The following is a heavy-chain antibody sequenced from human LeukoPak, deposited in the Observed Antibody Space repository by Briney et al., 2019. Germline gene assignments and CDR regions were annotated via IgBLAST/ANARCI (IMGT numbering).Heavy chain of an antibody. CDR2: IYCTGNT. V-gene: IGHV4-59*08. Sequence: SETLSLTCTLSGGSTSRYYWSWIRQPPGTRLESIWYIYCTGNTKDNPSLKSRVTISVDAYKNQFSLKLSSVTAADTAVYYCTRHADTAILTPTDYWGQGTLVTVSS. J-gene: IGHJ4*02. D-gene: IGHD5-18*01. CDR3: TRHADTAILTPTDY. CDR1: GGSTSRYY.